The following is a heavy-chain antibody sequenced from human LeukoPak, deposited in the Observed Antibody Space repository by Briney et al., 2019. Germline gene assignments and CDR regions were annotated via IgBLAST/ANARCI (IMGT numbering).Heavy chain of an antibody. CDR3: AGGGAGRYYYYGMDV. CDR2: VSNDGSKI. J-gene: IGHJ6*02. D-gene: IGHD1-26*01. V-gene: IGHV3-30*03. CDR1: GFTLSRYD. Sequence: GGSLRLSCAASGFTLSRYDLHWVRQAPGKGLDWVTVVSNDGSKIHYVDSVKGRFTVSRDNSKNTPCLQMNSLKGEDTAVYYCAGGGAGRYYYYGMDVWGQGTTVTVSS.